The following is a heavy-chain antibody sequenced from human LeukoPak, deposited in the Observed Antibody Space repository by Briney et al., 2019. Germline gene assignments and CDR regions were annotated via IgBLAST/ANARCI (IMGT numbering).Heavy chain of an antibody. Sequence: GGSLRLSCAASGFTFSDYYMSWIRQAPGKGPEWVSYISSGGATKYYADSVKGRFTISRDNGKNSLYLQMNSLKAEDTAVYYCARASGNYLLWGQGTMVTVSS. CDR2: ISSGGATK. D-gene: IGHD1-26*01. CDR3: ARASGNYLL. J-gene: IGHJ3*01. V-gene: IGHV3-11*01. CDR1: GFTFSDYY.